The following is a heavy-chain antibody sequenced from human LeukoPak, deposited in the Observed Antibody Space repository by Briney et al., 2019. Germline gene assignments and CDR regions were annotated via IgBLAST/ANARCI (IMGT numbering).Heavy chain of an antibody. V-gene: IGHV4-39*01. J-gene: IGHJ4*02. CDR2: IFHSGST. Sequence: SETLSLTCTVSGGSITSSSYYWVWIRQPPGKGLEWIGSIFHSGSTYYNASLKSRVTISVDTSRNQFSLKLSSVTAADTAVYYCARRRDGYNEDFFDYWGQGTLVTVSS. D-gene: IGHD5-24*01. CDR1: GGSITSSSYY. CDR3: ARRRDGYNEDFFDY.